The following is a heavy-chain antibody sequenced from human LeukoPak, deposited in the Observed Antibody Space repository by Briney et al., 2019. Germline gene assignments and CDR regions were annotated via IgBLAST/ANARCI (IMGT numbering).Heavy chain of an antibody. CDR2: ISWNSGSI. V-gene: IGHV3-9*03. CDR3: AKDIGHSGSYFSYFDY. D-gene: IGHD1-26*01. CDR1: GFTFDDYA. J-gene: IGHJ4*02. Sequence: GRSLRLSCAASGFTFDDYAMHWVRQAPGKGLEWVSGISWNSGSIGYADSVKCRFTISRDNAKHSLYLQMNSLRAEDMALYYCAKDIGHSGSYFSYFDYWGQGTLVTVSS.